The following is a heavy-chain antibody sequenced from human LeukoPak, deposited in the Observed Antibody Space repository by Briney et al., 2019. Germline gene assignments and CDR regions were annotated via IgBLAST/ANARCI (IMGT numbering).Heavy chain of an antibody. V-gene: IGHV1-8*02. CDR3: ARRSIIYGSGSYYLY. CDR1: GYTFTGYY. J-gene: IGHJ4*02. Sequence: ASVKVSCKASGYTFTGYYMHWVRQATGQGLEWMGWMNPNSGNTGYAQKFQGRVTMTRNTSISTAYMELSSLRSEDTAVYYCARRSIIYGSGSYYLYWGQGTLVTVSS. CDR2: MNPNSGNT. D-gene: IGHD3-10*01.